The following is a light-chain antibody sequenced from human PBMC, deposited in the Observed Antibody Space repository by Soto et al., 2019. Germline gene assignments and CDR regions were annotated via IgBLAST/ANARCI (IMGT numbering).Light chain of an antibody. Sequence: QSVLTQPPSVSAAPGQNVTISCSGRNSNIGNNYVSWYQHLPGTPPKLLIYENNRRPSGIPAQFSVSKSDTSATLGITGLQPGDEAHYYCGTWDSGLSAVVFGGGTKLTVL. CDR1: NSNIGNNY. V-gene: IGLV1-51*02. CDR2: ENN. J-gene: IGLJ2*01. CDR3: GTWDSGLSAVV.